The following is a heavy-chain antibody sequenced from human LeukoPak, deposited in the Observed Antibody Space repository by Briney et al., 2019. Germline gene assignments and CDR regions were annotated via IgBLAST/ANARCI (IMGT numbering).Heavy chain of an antibody. Sequence: ASVKVSCKASGYTFTSYGISWVRQAPGQGLEWMGWISAYNGNTNYAQKLQGRVTMTTDTSTSTAYMELRSLRSDDTAVYYCARGGVPWFGESQLSSFDYWGQGALVTVSS. CDR3: ARGGVPWFGESQLSSFDY. D-gene: IGHD3-10*01. J-gene: IGHJ4*02. CDR1: GYTFTSYG. CDR2: ISAYNGNT. V-gene: IGHV1-18*01.